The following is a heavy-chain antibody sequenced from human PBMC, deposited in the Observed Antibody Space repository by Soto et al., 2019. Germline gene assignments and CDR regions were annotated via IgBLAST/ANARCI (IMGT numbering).Heavy chain of an antibody. D-gene: IGHD1-26*01. CDR1: GYTFTSYG. J-gene: IGHJ4*02. Sequence: ASVKVSCKASGYTFTSYGISWVRQAPGQGLEWMGWISAYNGNTNYAQKHQGRVTMTTDTSTSTAYMELRSLRSDDTAVYYCAREDRIVGATSSYFDYWGQGTLVTVSS. CDR3: AREDRIVGATSSYFDY. CDR2: ISAYNGNT. V-gene: IGHV1-18*01.